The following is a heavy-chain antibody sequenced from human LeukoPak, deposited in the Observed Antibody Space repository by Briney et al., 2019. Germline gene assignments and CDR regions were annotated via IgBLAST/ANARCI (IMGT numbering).Heavy chain of an antibody. J-gene: IGHJ3*02. CDR2: INSRSSSI. CDR1: GFTLTTYS. V-gene: IGHV3-48*02. D-gene: IGHD3-16*01. CDR3: AREPLDGVDAFDI. Sequence: GGSLRLSCAASGFTLTTYSMNWVRQAPGKGLEWVSYINSRSSSIFSADSVKGRFTISRDNAKKSLYLQMNSLRDEDTAVYYCAREPLDGVDAFDIWGQGTMVTVSS.